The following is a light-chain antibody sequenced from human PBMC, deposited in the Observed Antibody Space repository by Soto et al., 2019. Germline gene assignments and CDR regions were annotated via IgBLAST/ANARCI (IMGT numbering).Light chain of an antibody. CDR2: DVS. CDR3: SSYTSSSTLV. CDR1: SIDVGDYNY. Sequence: QSALTQPASVSGSPGQSITISCTGTSIDVGDYNYVSWYQQHPGKAPKVMIYDVSNRPSGVSNRFSGSKSGNTASLTISGLQAEDEADYYCSSYTSSSTLVFGTGTKLTVL. J-gene: IGLJ1*01. V-gene: IGLV2-14*01.